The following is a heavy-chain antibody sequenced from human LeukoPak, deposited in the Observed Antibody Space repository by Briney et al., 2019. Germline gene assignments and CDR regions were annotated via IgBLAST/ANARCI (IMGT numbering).Heavy chain of an antibody. CDR3: ARNRGVNLRFLEWLLWELDY. V-gene: IGHV3-7*01. CDR2: IKQDGSEK. Sequence: GGSLRLSCAASGFTFSRYWMSWVRQAPGKGLEWVANIKQDGSEKDYVDSVKGRFTISRDNAKSSLYLQMNSLGAEDTAVYYCARNRGVNLRFLEWLLWELDYWGQGTLVTVSS. CDR1: GFTFSRYW. D-gene: IGHD3-3*01. J-gene: IGHJ4*02.